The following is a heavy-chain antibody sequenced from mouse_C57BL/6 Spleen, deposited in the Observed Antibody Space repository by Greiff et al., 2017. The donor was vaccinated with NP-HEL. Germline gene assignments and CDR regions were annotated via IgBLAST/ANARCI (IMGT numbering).Heavy chain of an antibody. J-gene: IGHJ4*01. Sequence: QVQLQQPGAELVKPGASVKMSCKASGYTFTSYWITWVKQRPGQGLEWIGDIYPGSGSTNYNEQFTSKATLTVDTSSSTAYMQRSSLTSEDSAVYYCARGDLYYAMDYWGQGTSVTVSS. CDR1: GYTFTSYW. CDR3: ARGDLYYAMDY. V-gene: IGHV1-55*01. CDR2: IYPGSGST.